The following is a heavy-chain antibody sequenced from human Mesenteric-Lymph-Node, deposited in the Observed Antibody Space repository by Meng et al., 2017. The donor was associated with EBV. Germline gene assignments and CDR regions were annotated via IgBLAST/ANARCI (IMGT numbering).Heavy chain of an antibody. D-gene: IGHD2-15*01. Sequence: LQQCGQGLLKPPDTLSPTCEVSGGSFSNSYWSWIRQTPGKGLEWIGEINHSGSANYNPSLKSRVTISIDTSKNQFSLRLNSVTAADTAVYYCARGVQVAWRFDPWGQGTLVTVSS. V-gene: IGHV4-34*02. CDR2: INHSGSA. J-gene: IGHJ5*02. CDR3: ARGVQVAWRFDP. CDR1: GGSFSNSY.